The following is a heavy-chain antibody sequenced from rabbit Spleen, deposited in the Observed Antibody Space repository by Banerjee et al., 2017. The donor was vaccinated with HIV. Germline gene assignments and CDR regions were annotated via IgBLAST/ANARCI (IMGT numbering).Heavy chain of an antibody. CDR2: IVPIFGVT. CDR3: VREAGYGGYGDANL. CDR1: GFSFSSSDY. V-gene: IGHV1S40*01. Sequence: QSLEESGGDLVKPGASLTLPCTASGFSFSSSDYMRWVRQAPGKGLEWIGYIVPIFGVTYYANWVNGRFTISSHNAQNTLYLQLNSLTAADTATYFCVREAGYGGYGDANLWGPGTLVTVS. D-gene: IGHD6-1*01. J-gene: IGHJ4*01.